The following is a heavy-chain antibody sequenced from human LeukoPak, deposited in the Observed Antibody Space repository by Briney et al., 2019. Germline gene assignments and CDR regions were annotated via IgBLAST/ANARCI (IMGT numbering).Heavy chain of an antibody. J-gene: IGHJ4*02. V-gene: IGHV3-23*01. Sequence: GGSLRLSCAASGFTLSSYAMRWVRQAGGKGMEWVSAISGSGGSTYYADSVKGRFTISRDNSKNTLYLQMNSLRAEDTAVYYCAKDGQGYSSSLYYYWGQGTLVTVSS. CDR2: ISGSGGST. CDR1: GFTLSSYA. CDR3: AKDGQGYSSSLYYY. D-gene: IGHD6-13*01.